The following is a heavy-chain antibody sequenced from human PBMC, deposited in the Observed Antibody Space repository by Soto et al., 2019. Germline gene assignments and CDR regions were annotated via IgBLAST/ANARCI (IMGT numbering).Heavy chain of an antibody. V-gene: IGHV4-31*03. Sequence: PSETLSLTCTVSGGSISSGGYYWSWIRQHPGKGLEWIGYIYYSGSTYYNPSLKSRVTISVDTSKNQFSLKLSSVTAADTAVYYCAREPRVGVNLGFDYWGQGTLVTVSS. CDR1: GGSISSGGYY. J-gene: IGHJ4*02. D-gene: IGHD3-16*01. CDR2: IYYSGST. CDR3: AREPRVGVNLGFDY.